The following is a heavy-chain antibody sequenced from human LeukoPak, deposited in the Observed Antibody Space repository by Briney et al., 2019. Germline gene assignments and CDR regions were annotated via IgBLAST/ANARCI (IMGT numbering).Heavy chain of an antibody. CDR3: ATDGAGFDT. J-gene: IGHJ5*02. CDR2: INIGGTNT. V-gene: IGHV3-11*01. CDR1: GFTFNDYY. Sequence: GGSLRLSCAASGFTFNDYYMSWIRQAPGKGLEWLSYINIGGTNTHYADSVKGRFTISRDNAKKSLYLEMNNLRAEDTAVYYCATDGAGFDTWGQGVLVNVSS.